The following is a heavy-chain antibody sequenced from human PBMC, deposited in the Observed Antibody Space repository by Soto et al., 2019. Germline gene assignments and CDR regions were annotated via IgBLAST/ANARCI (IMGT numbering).Heavy chain of an antibody. CDR1: GGSISSGGYY. Sequence: QVQLQESGPGLVKPSQTLSLTCTVSGGSISSGGYYWSWIRQLPGKGLEWMGYIYCSGSTYYNPPLKSRDTISVDTSKNQCPLNLSSVTAADTAVYYCATRIAVAGTDYWGQGTLVTVSS. J-gene: IGHJ4*02. CDR3: ATRIAVAGTDY. CDR2: IYCSGST. V-gene: IGHV4-31*03. D-gene: IGHD6-19*01.